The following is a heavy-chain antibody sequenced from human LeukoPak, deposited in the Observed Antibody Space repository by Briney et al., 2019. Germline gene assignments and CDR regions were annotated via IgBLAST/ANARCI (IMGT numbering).Heavy chain of an antibody. CDR1: GGSISSYY. V-gene: IGHV4-59*01. Sequence: SETLSLTCTVSGGSISSYYWSWIRQPPGKGLEWIGYIYYSGSTNYNPSLKSRVTISVDTSKNQFSLKLSSVTAADTAVYYSASNYDSFAAHAFDIWGQGTMATVSS. D-gene: IGHD3-10*01. CDR2: IYYSGST. J-gene: IGHJ3*02. CDR3: ASNYDSFAAHAFDI.